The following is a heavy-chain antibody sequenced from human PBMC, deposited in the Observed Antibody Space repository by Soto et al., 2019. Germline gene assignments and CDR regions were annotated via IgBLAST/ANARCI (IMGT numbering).Heavy chain of an antibody. V-gene: IGHV4-59*08. Sequence: PSETLSLTCTVSGGSISNYYGSWIRQPPGKGLEWIGYIYYSGSTNYNPSLKSRVTISVDTSKNQFSLKLSSVTAADTAVYYCARRYGSAFDIWGQGTMVTVSS. CDR1: GGSISNYY. CDR3: ARRYGSAFDI. D-gene: IGHD3-10*01. CDR2: IYYSGST. J-gene: IGHJ3*02.